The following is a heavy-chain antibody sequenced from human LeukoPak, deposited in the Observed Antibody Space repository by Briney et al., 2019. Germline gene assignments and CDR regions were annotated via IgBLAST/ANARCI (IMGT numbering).Heavy chain of an antibody. CDR3: ARDYVTHFDY. Sequence: GGSLRLSCAASGFTFDDYTMHWVRQAPGKGLEWVSLISWDGGSTYYADSVKGRFTISRDNSKNTLYLQMNSLRAEDTAVYYCARDYVTHFDYWGQGTLVTVSS. D-gene: IGHD2-21*02. J-gene: IGHJ4*02. V-gene: IGHV3-43*01. CDR1: GFTFDDYT. CDR2: ISWDGGST.